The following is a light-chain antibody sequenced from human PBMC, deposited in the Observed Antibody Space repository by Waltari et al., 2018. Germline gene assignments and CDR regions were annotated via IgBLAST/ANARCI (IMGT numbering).Light chain of an antibody. V-gene: IGKV3-11*01. CDR3: QQCSSWPLA. Sequence: EIVLTQSPATLSLSPGEKATLSCRASQSVATFVVWYQQTPGQPPRLLIYDAYKLATGIPASFSGSESGTDFTLSISSLVPEDFAVYYCQQCSSWPLAFGGGTRVEIK. J-gene: IGKJ4*01. CDR2: DAY. CDR1: QSVATF.